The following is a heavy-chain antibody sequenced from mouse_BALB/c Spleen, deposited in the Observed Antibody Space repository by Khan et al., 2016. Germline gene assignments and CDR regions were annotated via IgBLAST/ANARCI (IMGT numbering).Heavy chain of an antibody. J-gene: IGHJ3*01. CDR1: GYTFTNYT. CDR3: ARDNTYDPCFAY. Sequence: QVQLQQSAAELARPGASVKMSCKASGYTFTNYTMHWIKQWPGQGLEWIGYISPSSGYTEYKQKFKDKSILTSDNPYGTAYLQLTSLTSEDSAVYYCARDNTYDPCFAYWGQGTPVTVSS. CDR2: ISPSSGYT. V-gene: IGHV1-4*02. D-gene: IGHD2-14*01.